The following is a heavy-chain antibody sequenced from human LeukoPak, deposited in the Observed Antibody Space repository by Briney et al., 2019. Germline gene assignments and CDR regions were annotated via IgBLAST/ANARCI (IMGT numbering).Heavy chain of an antibody. CDR2: MKEPGTEK. CDR3: ARHSIISDYYYFDY. CDR1: GFTFSSYW. V-gene: IGHV3-7*01. D-gene: IGHD3-22*01. Sequence: GGSLRLSCAASGFTFSSYWMSWVRQTPGKGLEWVANMKEPGTEKYFVDSVRGRFTISRDNAKNSLYLQMNSLRAEDTAVYYCARHSIISDYYYFDYWGQGALVTVSS. J-gene: IGHJ4*02.